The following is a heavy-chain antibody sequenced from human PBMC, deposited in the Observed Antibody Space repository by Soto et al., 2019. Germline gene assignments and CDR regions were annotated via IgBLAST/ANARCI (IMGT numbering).Heavy chain of an antibody. Sequence: GGSLRLSCAASGFTFSTYGMHWVRQAPGRGPEWVATISYDGNKKCSADSVKGRFTISRDNSNNTLYLQMNSLRAEDTAVYHCAKGLSVDSSSWDLHYLHYWGQGALVTVSS. V-gene: IGHV3-30*18. CDR2: ISYDGNKK. CDR1: GFTFSTYG. D-gene: IGHD6-13*01. J-gene: IGHJ4*02. CDR3: AKGLSVDSSSWDLHYLHY.